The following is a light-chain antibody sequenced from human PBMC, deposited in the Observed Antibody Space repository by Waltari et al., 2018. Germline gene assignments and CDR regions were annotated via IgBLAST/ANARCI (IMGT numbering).Light chain of an antibody. CDR2: GAY. CDR1: QSVSSN. CDR3: QQYTTLPLT. J-gene: IGKJ4*01. Sequence: EIVMTQSPGTLSVSPGEGATLSCRASQSVSSNVAWYQQRPGQAPRLLIFGAYTRATGIPARFSGSESGTEFTLTISSLQSEDSAVYFCQQYTTLPLTFGGGTKVEI. V-gene: IGKV3-15*01.